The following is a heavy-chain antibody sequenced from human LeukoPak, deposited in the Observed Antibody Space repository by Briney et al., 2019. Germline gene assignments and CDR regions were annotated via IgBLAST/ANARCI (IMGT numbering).Heavy chain of an antibody. CDR3: VKDEGGGSGRLYFDY. J-gene: IGHJ4*02. D-gene: IGHD3-10*01. V-gene: IGHV3-64D*06. Sequence: PGGSLRLSCSASGFTFTHYSMHWVRQAPGKGLECVSAINKNGGSTSYADSVKGRFTISRDNSKNTLYLQMSSLRAEDTAVYYCVKDEGGGSGRLYFDYWGQGTLVTVDS. CDR1: GFTFTHYS. CDR2: INKNGGST.